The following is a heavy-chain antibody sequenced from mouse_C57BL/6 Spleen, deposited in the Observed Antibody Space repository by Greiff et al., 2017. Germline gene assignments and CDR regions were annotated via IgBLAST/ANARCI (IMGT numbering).Heavy chain of an antibody. CDR1: GYTFTDYE. CDR2: IDPETGGT. D-gene: IGHD3-2*02. CDR3: TRRGQLRPHFAY. V-gene: IGHV1-15*01. Sequence: QVQLKESGAELVRPGASVTLSCKASGYTFTDYEMHWVKQTPVHGLEWIGAIDPETGGTAYNQKFKGKAILTADKSSSTAYMELRSLTSEDSAVYYCTRRGQLRPHFAYWGQGTLVTVSA. J-gene: IGHJ3*01.